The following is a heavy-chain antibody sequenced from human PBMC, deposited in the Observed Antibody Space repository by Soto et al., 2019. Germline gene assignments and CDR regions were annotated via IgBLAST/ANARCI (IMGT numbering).Heavy chain of an antibody. Sequence: SETLSLTCTVSGGSISSYYWSWIRQPPGKGLEWIGYIYYSGSTNYNPSLKSRVTISVDTSKNQFSLKLSSVTAADTAVYYCGRHRPRVCSGGGCPGLLAFNIGGQGKMVTFPS. CDR3: GRHRPRVCSGGGCPGLLAFNI. D-gene: IGHD2-15*01. CDR1: GGSISSYY. J-gene: IGHJ3*02. CDR2: IYYSGST. V-gene: IGHV4-59*08.